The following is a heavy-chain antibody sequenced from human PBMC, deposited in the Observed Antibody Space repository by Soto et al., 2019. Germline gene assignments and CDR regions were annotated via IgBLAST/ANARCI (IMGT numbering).Heavy chain of an antibody. Sequence: WGSLSLSCSASGCTFSGYSMNWVRQAPGKGLEWVASISSSSSYIYYAYSVRGRFTISRDNAKNSLYLQINILRAEYTAVYYSARVDTATVYFDYWGQGTLVTVSS. CDR2: ISSSSSYI. V-gene: IGHV3-21*01. CDR3: ARVDTATVYFDY. J-gene: IGHJ4*02. CDR1: GCTFSGYS. D-gene: IGHD5-18*01.